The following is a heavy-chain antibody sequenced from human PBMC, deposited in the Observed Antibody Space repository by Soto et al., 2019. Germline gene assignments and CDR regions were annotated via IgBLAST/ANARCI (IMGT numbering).Heavy chain of an antibody. V-gene: IGHV4-34*01. Sequence: SETLSLTCAVYGGSFSGYYWSWIRQPPGKGLEWIGEINHSGSTNYNPSLKSRVTISVDTSKNQFSLKLSSVTAADTAVYYCARDIEPIHLHCRSTSCKGYGMDVWGQGNTVTVSS. CDR1: GGSFSGYY. CDR2: INHSGST. J-gene: IGHJ6*02. D-gene: IGHD2-2*01. CDR3: ARDIEPIHLHCRSTSCKGYGMDV.